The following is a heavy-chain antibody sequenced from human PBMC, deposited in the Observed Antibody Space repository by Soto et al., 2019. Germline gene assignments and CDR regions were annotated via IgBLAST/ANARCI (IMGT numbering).Heavy chain of an antibody. Sequence: QVQLQQWGAGLLKPSETLSLTCAVYGGSFSGYYWSWIRQPPGKGLEWIGEINHSGSTNYNPSLKSLGTISVDTSKNHFYLKLSSVTAADTAVYYCARLAETSCGGDCSDAFDIWGQGTMVTVSS. CDR2: INHSGST. CDR1: GGSFSGYY. CDR3: ARLAETSCGGDCSDAFDI. J-gene: IGHJ3*02. V-gene: IGHV4-34*01. D-gene: IGHD2-21*02.